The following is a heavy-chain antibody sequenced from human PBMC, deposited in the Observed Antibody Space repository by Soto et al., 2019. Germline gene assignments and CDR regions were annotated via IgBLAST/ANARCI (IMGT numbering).Heavy chain of an antibody. Sequence: GSCPTLVNPTQTLTLTCTFSGFSLSTSGVGVGWIRQPPGKALEGLALIYWDDDKRYSPSLKSRLTITKDTSKNQVVLTMTDMDPVDTATYYCAHSPAARDWNDWFDPWGQGTLVTVSS. CDR1: GFSLSTSGVG. V-gene: IGHV2-5*02. CDR3: AHSPAARDWNDWFDP. CDR2: IYWDDDK. D-gene: IGHD1-1*01. J-gene: IGHJ5*02.